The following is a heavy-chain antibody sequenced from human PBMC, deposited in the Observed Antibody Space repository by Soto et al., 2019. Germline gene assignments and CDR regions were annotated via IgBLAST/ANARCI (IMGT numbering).Heavy chain of an antibody. CDR1: NGSFSVYY. D-gene: IGHD2-2*01. CDR2: INHAGST. J-gene: IGHJ3*02. Sequence: LSLTCGVYNGSFSVYYWNWIRQPPGKGLEWIGEINHAGSTNYNPSLKSRVTMSVDTSKNQFSLRLNSVTAADTAVYYCARDSTRRGSCDIWGQGTMVTVSS. CDR3: ARDSTRRGSCDI. V-gene: IGHV4-34*01.